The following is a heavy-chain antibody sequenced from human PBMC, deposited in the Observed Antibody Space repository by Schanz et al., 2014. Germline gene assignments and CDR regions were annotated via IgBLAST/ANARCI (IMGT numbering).Heavy chain of an antibody. J-gene: IGHJ6*02. V-gene: IGHV3-21*05. D-gene: IGHD2-15*01. CDR2: ISGTTTYT. CDR1: GFTFSSYG. Sequence: VQLVESGGGVVQFGRSLRLSCVASGFTFSSYGMHWVRQAPGKGLEWVSYISGTTTYTNYADSVKGRFTISRDNAKNSLYLQMNSLRAEDTAVYYCAKARRKSNCSGGRCFHYSYYGMDVWGQGTTVTVSS. CDR3: AKARRKSNCSGGRCFHYSYYGMDV.